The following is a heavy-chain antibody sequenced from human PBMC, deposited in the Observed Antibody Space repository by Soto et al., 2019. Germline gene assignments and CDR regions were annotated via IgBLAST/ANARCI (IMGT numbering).Heavy chain of an antibody. V-gene: IGHV1-8*01. Sequence: ASVKVSCKASGYTFTKFDINWVRQAAGQGLEWMGWMNPNSGNTGYAQKFQGRISMTRDTAMNTAYMELSSLRYEDTAVYYCARFMVRGVIGPWGQGTPVTVSS. D-gene: IGHD3-10*01. J-gene: IGHJ5*02. CDR2: MNPNSGNT. CDR3: ARFMVRGVIGP. CDR1: GYTFTKFD.